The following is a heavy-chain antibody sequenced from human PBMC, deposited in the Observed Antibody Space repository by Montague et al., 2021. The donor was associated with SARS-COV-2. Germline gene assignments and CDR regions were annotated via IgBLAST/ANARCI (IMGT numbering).Heavy chain of an antibody. J-gene: IGHJ4*02. D-gene: IGHD6-13*01. CDR3: ARHWGIAAAGN. V-gene: IGHV4-59*08. Sequence: SETLSLTCTVSGGSMSGHYWAWIRQPPGKGLEWLAYIYYSGGINSNASLKSRVTMSVDTSKNQFSLKMTSVTAADTAVYYCARHWGIAAAGNWGQGTLVTVSS. CDR1: GGSMSGHY. CDR2: IYYSGGI.